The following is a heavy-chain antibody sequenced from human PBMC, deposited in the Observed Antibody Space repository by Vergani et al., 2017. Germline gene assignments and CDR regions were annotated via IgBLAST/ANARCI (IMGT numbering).Heavy chain of an antibody. D-gene: IGHD3-22*01. CDR3: AIEAYYYDSSGYYHPPFDY. CDR2: IIPILGIA. V-gene: IGHV1-69*04. Sequence: QVQLVQSGAEVKKPGSSVKVSCKASGGTFSSYAISWVRQAPGQGLEWMGRIIPILGIANYAQKFQGRVTITADKSTSTAYMELSSLRSEDTAVYYCAIEAYYYDSSGYYHPPFDYWGQGTLVTVSS. J-gene: IGHJ4*02. CDR1: GGTFSSYA.